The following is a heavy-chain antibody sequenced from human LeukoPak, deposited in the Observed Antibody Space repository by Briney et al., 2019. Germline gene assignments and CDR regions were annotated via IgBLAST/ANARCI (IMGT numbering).Heavy chain of an antibody. CDR2: IYYSGST. Sequence: SETLSLTCTVSGGSISSSSYYWGWIRQPPGKGLEWIGSIYYSGSTYYNPSLKSRVTISVDTSKNQFSLKLSSVTAADTAVYYCARSGIAAAPGAFDIWGQGTMVTVSS. CDR1: GGSISSSSYY. J-gene: IGHJ3*02. CDR3: ARSGIAAAPGAFDI. V-gene: IGHV4-39*07. D-gene: IGHD6-13*01.